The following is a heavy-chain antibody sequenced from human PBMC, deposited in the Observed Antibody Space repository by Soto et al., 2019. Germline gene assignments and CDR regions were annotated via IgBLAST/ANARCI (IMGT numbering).Heavy chain of an antibody. Sequence: PSETLSLTCTVSGGSISSYYWSWIRQPPGKGLEWIGYIYYSGSTNYNPSLKSRVTISVDTSKNQSSLKLSSVTAADTAVYYCARDYYYDSSGYYYVPWFGPWGQGTLVTVSS. J-gene: IGHJ5*02. V-gene: IGHV4-59*01. CDR1: GGSISSYY. D-gene: IGHD3-22*01. CDR2: IYYSGST. CDR3: ARDYYYDSSGYYYVPWFGP.